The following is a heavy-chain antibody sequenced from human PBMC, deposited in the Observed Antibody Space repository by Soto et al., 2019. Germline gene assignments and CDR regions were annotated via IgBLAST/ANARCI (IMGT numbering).Heavy chain of an antibody. CDR2: VYHTGDT. D-gene: IGHD2-21*02. CDR1: GGTVASSHG. V-gene: IGHV4-4*02. J-gene: IGHJ5*02. CDR3: AREIVTAGGNNYFDP. Sequence: SETLSLACGVSGGTVASSHGGSWVRQSPGRGLEWIGNVYHTGDTNFNPSLQSRVTFSVDKSNNQFSLRLTSVTAADTAVYFCAREIVTAGGNNYFDPWGPGTLVTVSS.